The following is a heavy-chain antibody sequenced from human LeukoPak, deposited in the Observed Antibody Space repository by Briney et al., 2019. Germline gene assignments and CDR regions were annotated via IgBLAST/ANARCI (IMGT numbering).Heavy chain of an antibody. D-gene: IGHD6-13*01. CDR1: GGSINSGSYS. CDR3: ARELGIAAAGNYGGYYYGMDV. V-gene: IGHV4-30-2*01. Sequence: PSETLSLTCAVSGGSINSGSYSWSWIRQPPGKGLEWIGYIYHRGGTYYNPSLKSRATISVDTSKNQFSLKLSSVTAADTAVYYCARELGIAAAGNYGGYYYGMDVWGQGTTVTVSS. CDR2: IYHRGGT. J-gene: IGHJ6*02.